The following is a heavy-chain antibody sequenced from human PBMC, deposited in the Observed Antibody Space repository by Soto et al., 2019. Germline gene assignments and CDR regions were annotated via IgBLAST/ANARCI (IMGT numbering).Heavy chain of an antibody. J-gene: IGHJ5*02. CDR2: MFHSGKT. D-gene: IGHD2-2*01. Sequence: SVTLSLTCAVSGYSISGGDYWGWIRQPPGKGLEWIGSMFHSGKTYYHPSLKSRVTISGDTSNNQFSLKLRSVTATATAVSYGARGHIVVVPTVGGSAPWVQGTLVTVS. CDR1: GYSISGGDY. V-gene: IGHV4-38-2*01. CDR3: ARGHIVVVPTVGGSAP.